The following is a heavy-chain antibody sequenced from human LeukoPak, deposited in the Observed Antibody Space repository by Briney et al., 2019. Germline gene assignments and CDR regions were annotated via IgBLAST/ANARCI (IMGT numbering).Heavy chain of an antibody. V-gene: IGHV4-61*02. CDR2: IYTSGST. Sequence: SETLSLTCTVSGGSTSSGSYYWSWIRQPAGKGLEWIGRIYTSGSTNYNPSLKSRVTISVDTSKNQFSLKLSSVTAADTAVYYCARIVDTAMVYYYYGMDVWGQGTTVTVSS. CDR3: ARIVDTAMVYYYYGMDV. D-gene: IGHD5-18*01. CDR1: GGSTSSGSYY. J-gene: IGHJ6*02.